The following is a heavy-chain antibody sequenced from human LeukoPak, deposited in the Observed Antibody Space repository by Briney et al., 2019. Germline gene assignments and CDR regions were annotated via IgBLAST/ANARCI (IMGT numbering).Heavy chain of an antibody. CDR3: ARLDYDILTGYYGFDY. Sequence: SETLSLTCTVSGGSISSYYWSWIRQPPGKGLEWIGYIYYSGSTNYNPSLKSRVTISVDTSKNQFSLKLSSATAADTAVYYCARLDYDILTGYYGFDYWGQGTLVTVSS. CDR2: IYYSGST. D-gene: IGHD3-9*01. CDR1: GGSISSYY. V-gene: IGHV4-59*01. J-gene: IGHJ4*02.